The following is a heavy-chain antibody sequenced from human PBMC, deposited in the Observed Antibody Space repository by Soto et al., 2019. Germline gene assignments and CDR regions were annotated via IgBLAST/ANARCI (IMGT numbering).Heavy chain of an antibody. CDR2: ISYDGNNK. Sequence: QVQVVESGGGVVQPGTSLRLSCAASGFTFSRYAVHWVRQAPGKGLEWVTLISYDGNNKYYADSVKGRFTVSRDNSKNTLYLQMNSLRPEDTAVYYCARGEAFDYWGQGTLVTVSS. V-gene: IGHV3-30-3*01. CDR1: GFTFSRYA. CDR3: ARGEAFDY. J-gene: IGHJ4*02.